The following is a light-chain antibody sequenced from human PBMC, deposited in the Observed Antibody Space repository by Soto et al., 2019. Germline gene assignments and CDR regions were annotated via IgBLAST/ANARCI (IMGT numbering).Light chain of an antibody. CDR1: QDITNY. J-gene: IGKJ4*01. V-gene: IGKV1-33*01. Sequence: DIQMTQSPSSLSASVGDRVIITCQASQDITNYLNWYQQKPGKVPKLLIYGASKLQTGVPARFSGSGSGTDFTFTISSPQPEDVATYYYQQDDILPPLTFGGGTKVEIK. CDR3: QQDDILPPLT. CDR2: GAS.